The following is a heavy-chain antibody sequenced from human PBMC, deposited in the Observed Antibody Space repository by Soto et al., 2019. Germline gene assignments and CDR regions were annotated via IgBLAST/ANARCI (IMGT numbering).Heavy chain of an antibody. D-gene: IGHD3-3*01. J-gene: IGHJ5*02. CDR1: GFTFSSYG. V-gene: IGHV3-30*18. CDR3: EKESGSLAFDP. CDR2: ISYDGSNK. Sequence: GGSLRLSCAASGFTFSSYGMHWVRQAPGKGLEWVAVISYDGSNKYYADSVKGRFTISRDNSKNTLYLQMNSLRAEDTAVYYCEKESGSLAFDPWGQGTLVTVSS.